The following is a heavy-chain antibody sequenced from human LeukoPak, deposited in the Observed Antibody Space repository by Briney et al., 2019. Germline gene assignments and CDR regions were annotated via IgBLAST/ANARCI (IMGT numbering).Heavy chain of an antibody. D-gene: IGHD6-19*01. CDR2: MYSSGST. Sequence: SETLSLTCTVSGGSINRYYWSWIRQPAGRGLEWVGRMYSSGSTNYNPSLKSRVTMSVDTSKNQFSLKLSAVTAADTAVYYCARDPSHSRGRFDSWGQGTLVTVYS. V-gene: IGHV4-4*07. CDR3: ARDPSHSRGRFDS. CDR1: GGSINRYY. J-gene: IGHJ5*01.